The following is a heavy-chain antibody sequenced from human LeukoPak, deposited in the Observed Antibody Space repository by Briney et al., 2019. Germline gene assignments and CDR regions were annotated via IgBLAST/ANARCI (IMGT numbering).Heavy chain of an antibody. Sequence: AEGSLRLSCAASGFTFSSYVMSWVRQAPGKGLEWVSAISGSGATTYYADSVRGRFTISRDNSKNTLYLHMNSLRAEDTAVYYCAKRVSGTTFYWGQGTLVTVSS. CDR2: ISGSGATT. V-gene: IGHV3-23*01. CDR1: GFTFSSYV. CDR3: AKRVSGTTFY. D-gene: IGHD1-1*01. J-gene: IGHJ4*02.